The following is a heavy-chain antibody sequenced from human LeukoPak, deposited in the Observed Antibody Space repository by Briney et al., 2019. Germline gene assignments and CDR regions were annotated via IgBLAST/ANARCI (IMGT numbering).Heavy chain of an antibody. V-gene: IGHV4-61*01. Sequence: SETLSLTCTVSGGSISSGSYYWSWIQQPPGKGLEWIGDIYYSGSTNYNPSLKSRVTISVDTSKNQLSLKLSSVTAADTAVYYCARDRVGATHVGRRENYYYMDVWGKRATVTVSS. CDR3: ARDRVGATHVGRRENYYYMDV. CDR1: GGSISSGSYY. CDR2: IYYSGST. J-gene: IGHJ6*03. D-gene: IGHD1-26*01.